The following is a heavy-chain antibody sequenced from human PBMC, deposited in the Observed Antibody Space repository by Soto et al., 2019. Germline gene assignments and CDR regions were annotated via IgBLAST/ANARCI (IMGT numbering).Heavy chain of an antibody. Sequence: SETLSLTCAVSSGSISSSNWWSWVRQPPGKGLEWIGEIYHSGSTNYNPSLKSRVTISVDKSKNQFSLKLSSVTAADTAVYYCASGGYGDPDYYYYMDVWGKGTTVTVS. CDR2: IYHSGST. J-gene: IGHJ6*03. CDR3: ASGGYGDPDYYYYMDV. D-gene: IGHD4-17*01. CDR1: SGSISSSNW. V-gene: IGHV4-4*02.